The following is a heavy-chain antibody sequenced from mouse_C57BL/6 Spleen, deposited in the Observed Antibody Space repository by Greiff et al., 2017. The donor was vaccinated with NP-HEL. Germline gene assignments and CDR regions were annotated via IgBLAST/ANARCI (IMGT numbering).Heavy chain of an antibody. CDR3: ARERYGLDY. CDR2: INYDGSST. J-gene: IGHJ2*01. D-gene: IGHD2-14*01. CDR1: GFTFSDYY. V-gene: IGHV5-16*01. Sequence: EVQLVESEGGLVQPGSSMKLSCTASGFTFSDYYMAWVRQVPEKGLEWVANINYDGSSTYYLDSLKSRFIISRDNAKNILYLQRSSLKSEDTATYYCARERYGLDYWGQGTTLTVSS.